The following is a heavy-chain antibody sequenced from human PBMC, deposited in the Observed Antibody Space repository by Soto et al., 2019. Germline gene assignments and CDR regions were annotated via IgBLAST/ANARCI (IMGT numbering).Heavy chain of an antibody. CDR2: MSYDGDSE. CDR3: VRGNTGYGNFDS. D-gene: IGHD5-12*01. V-gene: IGHV3-30-3*01. J-gene: IGHJ4*02. CDR1: GFVFGRYI. Sequence: PGGSLRLSCEASGFVFGRYILHWVRQAPGTGLAWVAVMSYDGDSEFYEDSVRGRFTISRDNSKSTLYLQMNSLRAEDTAVYYCVRGNTGYGNFDSWGQGTLVTVSS.